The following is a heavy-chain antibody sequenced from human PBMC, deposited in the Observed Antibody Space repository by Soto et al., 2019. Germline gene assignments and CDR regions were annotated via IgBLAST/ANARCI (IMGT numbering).Heavy chain of an antibody. Sequence: EVQLVESGGGLVKPGGSLRLSCAASGFTFSSYSMNWVRQAPGKGLEWVSSISSSSSYIYYADSVKGRFTISRDNAKKSRCLQMISLRAEAMAVYYCARDEDIAAAGTPFLFGDHYYYGMDDWGRGTTVPVSS. CDR3: ARDEDIAAAGTPFLFGDHYYYGMDD. CDR1: GFTFSSYS. D-gene: IGHD6-13*01. J-gene: IGHJ6*02. V-gene: IGHV3-21*01. CDR2: ISSSSSYI.